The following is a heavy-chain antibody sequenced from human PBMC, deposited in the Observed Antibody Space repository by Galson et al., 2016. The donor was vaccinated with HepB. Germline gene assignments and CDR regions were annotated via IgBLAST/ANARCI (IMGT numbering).Heavy chain of an antibody. D-gene: IGHD2-15*01. CDR1: EFTLSSYA. CDR3: AREVASTPSWFFDR. V-gene: IGHV3-23*01. J-gene: IGHJ2*01. CDR2: FSGSGSGDNT. Sequence: SLRLSCAASEFTLSSYAMNWVRQAPGKGLECVSSFSGSGSGDNTYYADSVKGRFTISRDNAKNMLFMHMNSLRAEDTALYYCAREVASTPSWFFDRWGRGTLVTVSS.